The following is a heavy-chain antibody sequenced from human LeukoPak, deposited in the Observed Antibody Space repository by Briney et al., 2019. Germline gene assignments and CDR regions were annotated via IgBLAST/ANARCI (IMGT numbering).Heavy chain of an antibody. V-gene: IGHV1-69*05. Sequence: SVKVSCKASGGTFSSYAISWVRQAPGQGLEWMGGIIPIFGTANYAQKFQGRVTITTDESTSTAYMELSSLRSEDTAVYYCARKNRLLWFGELRGWLDPWGQGTLVTVSS. J-gene: IGHJ5*02. CDR2: IIPIFGTA. CDR3: ARKNRLLWFGELRGWLDP. CDR1: GGTFSSYA. D-gene: IGHD3-10*01.